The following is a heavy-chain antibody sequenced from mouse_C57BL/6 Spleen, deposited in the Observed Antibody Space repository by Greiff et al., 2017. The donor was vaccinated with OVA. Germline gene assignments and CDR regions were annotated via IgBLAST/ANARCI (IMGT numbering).Heavy chain of an antibody. J-gene: IGHJ2*01. D-gene: IGHD2-3*01. CDR2: INPNNGGT. Sequence: VQLQQPGAELVRPGSSVKLSCKASGYTFTDYNMHWVKQSHGKSLEWIGYINPNNGGTSYNQKFKGKATLTVNKSSSTAYMELRSLTSEDSAVYYCARRGGYFGVFDYWGQGTTLTVSS. CDR1: GYTFTDYN. V-gene: IGHV1-22*01. CDR3: ARRGGYFGVFDY.